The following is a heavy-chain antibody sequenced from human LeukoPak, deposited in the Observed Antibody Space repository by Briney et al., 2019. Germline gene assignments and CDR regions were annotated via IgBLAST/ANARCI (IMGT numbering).Heavy chain of an antibody. D-gene: IGHD3-16*01. CDR2: ISASGHYT. CDR3: AKDGSWGDYQFYFYIDV. V-gene: IGHV3-23*01. J-gene: IGHJ6*03. Sequence: GRSLRLSCAVSGFTFGNSAMSWVRQPPGKGLEWISGISASGHYTYTADSLKGRFTISRDNSKNTLYLQMNSLRAEDTALYYCAKDGSWGDYQFYFYIDVWGNGTTVTVSS. CDR1: GFTFGNSA.